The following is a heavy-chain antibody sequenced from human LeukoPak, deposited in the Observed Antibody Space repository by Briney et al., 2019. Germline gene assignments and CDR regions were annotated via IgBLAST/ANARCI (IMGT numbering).Heavy chain of an antibody. CDR3: ARSLVVVTAIIFDP. CDR2: INHSGST. D-gene: IGHD2-21*02. Sequence: SETLSLTCAVYGGSFSGYYWSWIRQPPGKGLEWIGEINHSGSTNYNPSLKSRVTISVDTSKNQFSLKLSSVTAADTAVYYCARSLVVVTAIIFDPWGQGTLVTVSS. CDR1: GGSFSGYY. V-gene: IGHV4-34*01. J-gene: IGHJ5*02.